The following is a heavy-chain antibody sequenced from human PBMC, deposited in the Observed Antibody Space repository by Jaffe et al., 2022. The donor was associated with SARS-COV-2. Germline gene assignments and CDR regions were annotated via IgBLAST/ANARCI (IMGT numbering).Heavy chain of an antibody. CDR2: IKSKTDGGTT. Sequence: EVQLVESGGGLVKPGGSLRLSCAASGFTFSNAWMSWVRQAPGKGLEWVGRIKSKTDGGTTDYAAPVKGRFTISRDDSKNTLYLQMNSLKTEDTAVYYCTTDRTAMGNFDYWGQGTLVTVSS. D-gene: IGHD5-18*01. J-gene: IGHJ4*02. V-gene: IGHV3-15*01. CDR1: GFTFSNAW. CDR3: TTDRTAMGNFDY.